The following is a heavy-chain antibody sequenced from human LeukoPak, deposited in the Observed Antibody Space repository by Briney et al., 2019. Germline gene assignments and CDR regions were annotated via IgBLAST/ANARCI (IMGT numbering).Heavy chain of an antibody. CDR3: ARVIYDYIWGSYRLNDY. Sequence: KPSETLSLTCAVYGGSFSGYYWSWIRQPPGKGLEWIGEINHSGSTNYNPSLKSRVTISVDTSKNQSSLTLSSVTAADTAVYSCARVIYDYIWGSYRLNDYWGQGTLVTVSS. J-gene: IGHJ4*02. D-gene: IGHD3-16*02. V-gene: IGHV4-34*01. CDR2: INHSGST. CDR1: GGSFSGYY.